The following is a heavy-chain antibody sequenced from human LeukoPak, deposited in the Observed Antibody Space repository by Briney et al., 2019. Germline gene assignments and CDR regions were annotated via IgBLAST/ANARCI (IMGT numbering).Heavy chain of an antibody. CDR3: ARGGWGPDY. J-gene: IGHJ4*02. V-gene: IGHV4-34*01. CDR2: INQSGSS. Sequence: SETLSLTCTVSGGSINNYYWSWIRQPPGKGLEWIGEINQSGSSDYNPSLKSRVTMSVDTSKNQLSLKLSSVTAADTAVYYCARGGWGPDYWGQGTLVTVSS. CDR1: GGSINNYY. D-gene: IGHD7-27*01.